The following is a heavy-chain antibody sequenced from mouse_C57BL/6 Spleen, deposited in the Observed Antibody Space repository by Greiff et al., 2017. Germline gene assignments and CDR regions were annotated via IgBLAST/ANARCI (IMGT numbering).Heavy chain of an antibody. D-gene: IGHD2-4*01. J-gene: IGHJ4*01. V-gene: IGHV1-55*01. CDR2: IYPGSGST. CDR1: GYTFTSYW. CDR3: ARDDYDAWGAEDY. Sequence: VQLQQPGAELVKPGASVKMSCKASGYTFTSYWITWVKQRPGQGLEWIGDIYPGSGSTNYNEKFKSKATLTVDTSSSTAYMQLSSLTSEDSAVYYCARDDYDAWGAEDYGGQGTSVTVSS.